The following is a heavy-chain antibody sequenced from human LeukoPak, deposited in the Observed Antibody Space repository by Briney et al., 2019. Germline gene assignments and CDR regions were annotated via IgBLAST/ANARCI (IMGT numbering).Heavy chain of an antibody. D-gene: IGHD3-10*01. CDR3: ARDSYYYGSGSYIGYAFDI. Sequence: ASVKVSCKASGYTFTSYAMHWVRQAPGQRLEGMGWINAGNGNTKYSQEFQGRVTITRDTSASTAYMELSSLRSEDMAVYYCARDSYYYGSGSYIGYAFDIWGQGTMVTVSS. CDR1: GYTFTSYA. V-gene: IGHV1-3*03. CDR2: INAGNGNT. J-gene: IGHJ3*02.